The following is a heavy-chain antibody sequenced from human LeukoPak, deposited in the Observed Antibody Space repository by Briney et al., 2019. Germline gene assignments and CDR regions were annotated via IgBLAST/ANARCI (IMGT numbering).Heavy chain of an antibody. CDR1: GFTFKTHA. V-gene: IGHV3-23*01. CDR3: AKTRPLDSSSWSHGDY. CDR2: IDDSGVIR. D-gene: IGHD6-13*01. Sequence: GGSLRLSCAASGFTFKTHAMSWVRQAPGKGLEWVSRIDDSGVIRSYADSVKGRFTISRDNSKMTLTLQMNSLRAEDTAVYYCAKTRPLDSSSWSHGDYWGQGTLVTVSS. J-gene: IGHJ4*02.